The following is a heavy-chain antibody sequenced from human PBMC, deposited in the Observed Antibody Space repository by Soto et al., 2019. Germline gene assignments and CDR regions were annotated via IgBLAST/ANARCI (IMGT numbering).Heavy chain of an antibody. V-gene: IGHV4-59*08. CDR1: GGSISSYY. CDR3: ARIVHYDFWSGYYSPYYYYYYMDV. J-gene: IGHJ6*03. Sequence: SETLSLTCTVSGGSISSYYWSWIRQPPGKGLERIRYIYYSGSTNYNPSLKSRVTISVDTSKNQFSLKLSSVTAADTAVYYCARIVHYDFWSGYYSPYYYYYYMDVWGKGTTVTVSS. CDR2: IYYSGST. D-gene: IGHD3-3*01.